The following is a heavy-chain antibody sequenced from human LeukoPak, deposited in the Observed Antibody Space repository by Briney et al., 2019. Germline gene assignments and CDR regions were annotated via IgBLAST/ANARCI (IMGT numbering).Heavy chain of an antibody. CDR3: ARPNTEANGYYFDY. Sequence: ASVKVSCKASGYTFISYSVSWVRQAPGQGLERMGLISTYGGSTNYAQKLQGRVTVTTDTSTSTVYMELRSLRSDDTAVYYCARPNTEANGYYFDYWGQGTLVTVSS. CDR1: GYTFISYS. CDR2: ISTYGGST. D-gene: IGHD5-18*01. V-gene: IGHV1-18*01. J-gene: IGHJ4*02.